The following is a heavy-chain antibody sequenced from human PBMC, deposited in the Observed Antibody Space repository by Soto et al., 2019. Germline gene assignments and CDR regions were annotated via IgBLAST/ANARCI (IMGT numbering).Heavy chain of an antibody. CDR1: GFTFNTHP. CDR2: ISYDGTNK. J-gene: IGHJ4*02. CDR3: ARGVEGWYFDY. D-gene: IGHD3-3*01. Sequence: QVQLVESGGGVVQPGTSLRISCAASGFTFNTHPLYWVRQAPGKGPEWVAFISYDGTNKFYADSVKGRFTISRDTSKSTLYLQMYSLRDDDTAVYYCARGVEGWYFDYWGRGTLVTVSS. V-gene: IGHV3-30-3*01.